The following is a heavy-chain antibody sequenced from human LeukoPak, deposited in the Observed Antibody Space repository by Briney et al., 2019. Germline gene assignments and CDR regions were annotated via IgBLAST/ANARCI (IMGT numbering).Heavy chain of an antibody. V-gene: IGHV3-30*18. CDR2: ISYDGSNK. D-gene: IGHD3-22*01. J-gene: IGHJ6*02. Sequence: GGSLRLSCAASGFTFSSYGMPWVRQAPGKGLEWVAVISYDGSNKYYADSVKGRFTISRDNSKNTLYLQMNSLRAEDTAVYYCAKDQSRIVVVITYYYYYGMDVWGQGTTVTVSS. CDR1: GFTFSSYG. CDR3: AKDQSRIVVVITYYYYYGMDV.